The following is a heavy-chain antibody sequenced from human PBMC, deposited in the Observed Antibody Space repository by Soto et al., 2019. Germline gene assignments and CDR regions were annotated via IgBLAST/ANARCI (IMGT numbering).Heavy chain of an antibody. J-gene: IGHJ6*02. D-gene: IGHD2-2*01. CDR2: INNYNGLT. V-gene: IGHV1-18*04. Sequence: VVLVQSGAEVKSLGATVKVSCQASGYSFSKFGIGWVRQAPGRGFEWVGWINNYNGLTNFAPKFKGRVSLTRDSSATTPYMELSRLTPADSAIYFCARARGMAPYHPHAKDIWCQGTAVAVS. CDR1: GYSFSKFG. CDR3: ARARGMAPYHPHAKDI.